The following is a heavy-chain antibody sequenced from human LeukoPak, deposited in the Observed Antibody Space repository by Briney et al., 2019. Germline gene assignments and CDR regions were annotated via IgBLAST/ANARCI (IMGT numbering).Heavy chain of an antibody. V-gene: IGHV1-2*02. CDR3: ARTEGGDYGAAYYYGMDV. D-gene: IGHD4-17*01. Sequence: ASVKVSCKASGYTFTGYYIHWVRQAPGQGLEWMGWINPNSGGTNYAQKLQGRVTMTRDTSISTAYMGLSRLTSDDTAVYYCARTEGGDYGAAYYYGMDVWGQGTTVTVSS. CDR2: INPNSGGT. CDR1: GYTFTGYY. J-gene: IGHJ6*02.